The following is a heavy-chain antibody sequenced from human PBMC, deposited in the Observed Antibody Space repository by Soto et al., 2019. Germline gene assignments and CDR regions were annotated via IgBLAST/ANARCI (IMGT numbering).Heavy chain of an antibody. CDR1: GFTFSNYG. V-gene: IGHV3-33*01. D-gene: IGHD2-2*01. J-gene: IGHJ6*02. CDR2: IWYDGSNK. CDR3: XXXXYCXXXGCXARTXYMDV. Sequence: QVQLVESGGGVVQPGRSLRLSCAASGFTFSNYGMHWVRQAPXXXXEXVXVIWYDGSNKYYADSVKGRFTISRDNSKXXLXXXXXXXXXXXXXXXXXXXXXYCXXXGCXARTXYMDVWGQGTTVTVSS.